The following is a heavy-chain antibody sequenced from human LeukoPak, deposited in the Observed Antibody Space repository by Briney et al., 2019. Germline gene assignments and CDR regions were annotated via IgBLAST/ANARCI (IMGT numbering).Heavy chain of an antibody. CDR1: GYTFTTYG. J-gene: IGHJ4*02. D-gene: IGHD3-3*01. CDR3: ARGSTIFGVVISSWGDY. V-gene: IGHV1-18*01. Sequence: GASVKVSCKASGYTFTTYGISWVRQAPGQGLEWMGWISPYNGNTNYAQNLQGRVTMTTDTSTSTAYMELRSLRSDDTAVYYCARGSTIFGVVISSWGDYWGQGTLVTVSS. CDR2: ISPYNGNT.